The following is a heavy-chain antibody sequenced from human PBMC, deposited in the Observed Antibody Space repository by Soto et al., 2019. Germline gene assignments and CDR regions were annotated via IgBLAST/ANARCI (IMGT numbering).Heavy chain of an antibody. CDR2: ISGSGGST. V-gene: IGHV3-23*01. D-gene: IGHD3-22*01. J-gene: IGHJ4*02. CDR1: GFTFSSYA. Sequence: EVQLLESGGGLVQPGGSLRLSCAASGFTFSSYAMSWVRQAPGKGLEWVSAISGSGGSTYYADSVKGRFTISRDNPKNTLYLQMNSLRAEDTAVYYCAKVGLDDSSGYYYFDYWGQGTLVTVSS. CDR3: AKVGLDDSSGYYYFDY.